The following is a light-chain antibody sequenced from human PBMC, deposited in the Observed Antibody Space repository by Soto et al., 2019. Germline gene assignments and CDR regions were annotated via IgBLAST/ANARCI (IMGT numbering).Light chain of an antibody. J-gene: IGKJ5*01. CDR2: AAS. CDR1: QRISSY. CDR3: QQSYSTPIT. Sequence: DIQMTQAPSSLSASVGDRVTITCRASQRISSYLNWYQQKPGKAPKLLIYAASSLQSGVPSRFSGSGSGTDFTLTISSLQPEDFSNYYCQQSYSTPITFGQGTRLEIK. V-gene: IGKV1-39*01.